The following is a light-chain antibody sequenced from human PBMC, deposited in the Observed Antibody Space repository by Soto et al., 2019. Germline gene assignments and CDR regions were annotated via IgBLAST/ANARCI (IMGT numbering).Light chain of an antibody. J-gene: IGLJ3*02. Sequence: SYELTQPPSVSVAPGKTARITCGGNNIGSKSVHWYQQKPGQAPVLVIYYDSDRPSGIPERFSGSNSGNTATLTISRVEAGDEADYYCQVWDCSSEPWVFGGGTKLTVL. CDR1: NIGSKS. CDR2: YDS. CDR3: QVWDCSSEPWV. V-gene: IGLV3-21*04.